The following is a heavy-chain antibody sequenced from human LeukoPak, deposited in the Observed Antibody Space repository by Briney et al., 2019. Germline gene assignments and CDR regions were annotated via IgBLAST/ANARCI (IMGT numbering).Heavy chain of an antibody. V-gene: IGHV1-69*13. CDR1: GGTFSSTT. Sequence: ASVKVSCKASGGTFSSTTINWVRQAPGQGLEWMGGITPIFRTPNYAQKFQGRVTITAVESMSTAYMELSSLRSDDTAVYYCARDLRVTLQTNPNIVVVPAYWGQGTLVTVSS. J-gene: IGHJ4*02. CDR2: ITPIFRTP. D-gene: IGHD2-2*01. CDR3: ARDLRVTLQTNPNIVVVPAY.